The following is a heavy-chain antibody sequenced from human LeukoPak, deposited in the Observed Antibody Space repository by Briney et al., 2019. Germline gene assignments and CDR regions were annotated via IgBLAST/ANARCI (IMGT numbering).Heavy chain of an antibody. CDR3: ARGKNYYDSSGYPIWAFDI. CDR1: GGTFSSYA. V-gene: IGHV1-69*13. Sequence: GASVKVSCKASGGTFSSYAISWVRQAPGQGLEWMGGIIPIFGTANYAQKFQGRVTITADESTSTAYMELSSLRSEDTAVYYCARGKNYYDSSGYPIWAFDIWGQGTMVTVSS. D-gene: IGHD3-22*01. J-gene: IGHJ3*02. CDR2: IIPIFGTA.